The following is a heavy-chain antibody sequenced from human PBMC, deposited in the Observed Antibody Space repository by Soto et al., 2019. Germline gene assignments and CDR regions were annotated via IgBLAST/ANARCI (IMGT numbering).Heavy chain of an antibody. V-gene: IGHV4-39*07. CDR1: GGSISRSSYY. Sequence: SETLSLTCTVSGGSISRSSYYWGWIRQPPGKGLEWIGYIYYSGSTYYHPSLKSRVTISVDTSKNQFSLNLSSVTAADTAVYYCARAAIAAATLSPFDYWGQGSLVTVSS. CDR2: IYYSGST. CDR3: ARAAIAAATLSPFDY. D-gene: IGHD6-13*01. J-gene: IGHJ4*02.